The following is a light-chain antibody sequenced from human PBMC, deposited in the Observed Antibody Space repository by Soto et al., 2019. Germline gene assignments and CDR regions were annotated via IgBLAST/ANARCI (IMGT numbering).Light chain of an antibody. J-gene: IGLJ1*01. V-gene: IGLV2-14*03. CDR2: DVT. Sequence: QSALTQPVSVSGSPGQSITISCTGTSSDVGGYNYVSWYQQHPDIAPKLMIYDVTNRPSGVSNRFSGSKSGNTASLPISGLQAEDEADYYCSSYTSSSSLVFGTGTKVTVL. CDR1: SSDVGGYNY. CDR3: SSYTSSSSLV.